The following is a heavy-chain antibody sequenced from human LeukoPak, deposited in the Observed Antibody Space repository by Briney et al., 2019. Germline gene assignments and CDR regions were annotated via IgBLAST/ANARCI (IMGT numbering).Heavy chain of an antibody. V-gene: IGHV3-9*01. CDR2: IGWNSGGI. Sequence: PGRSLRLSCAASGFTFDDHAMHWVRHAPEKGLEWVSVIGWNSGGIDYADSVKGRFTISGDNAKNSLYLQMNSLRAEDTALYYCAKAGTVPFFDCWGQGTLVTVSS. CDR1: GFTFDDHA. J-gene: IGHJ4*02. D-gene: IGHD6-13*01. CDR3: AKAGTVPFFDC.